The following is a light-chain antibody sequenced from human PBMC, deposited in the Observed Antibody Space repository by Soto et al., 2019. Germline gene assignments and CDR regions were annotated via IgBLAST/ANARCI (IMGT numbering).Light chain of an antibody. Sequence: DIQFTQSPSFLSSSVGDRVTITCRGSQGISSYLAWYQQKPGKAPKLLIYAASTLQSGVPSRFSGSGSGTEFTLTISSLQPEDFATYYCQQLNSYPRTFGQGTKVDIK. CDR2: AAS. J-gene: IGKJ1*01. V-gene: IGKV1-9*01. CDR3: QQLNSYPRT. CDR1: QGISSY.